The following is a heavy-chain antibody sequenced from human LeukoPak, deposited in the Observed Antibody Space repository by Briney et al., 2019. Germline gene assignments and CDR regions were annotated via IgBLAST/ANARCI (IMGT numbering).Heavy chain of an antibody. CDR1: GYTFTGYY. Sequence: ASVKVSCKASGYTFTGYYMHWVRQAPGQGLEWMGWINPNSGGTNYAQEFQGRVTMTRDTSISTAYMELSRLRSDDTAVYYCAREAVEMATTDYWGQGTLVTVSS. CDR2: INPNSGGT. V-gene: IGHV1-2*02. J-gene: IGHJ4*02. D-gene: IGHD5-24*01. CDR3: AREAVEMATTDY.